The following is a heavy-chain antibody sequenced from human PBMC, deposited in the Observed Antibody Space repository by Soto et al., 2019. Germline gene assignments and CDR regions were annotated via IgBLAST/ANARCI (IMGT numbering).Heavy chain of an antibody. CDR1: GGSISSGDYY. Sequence: TLSLTCTVSGGSISSGDYYWSWIRQPPGKGLEWIGYIYYSGSTYYNPSLKSRVTISVDTSKNQFSLKLSSVTAADTAVYYCARDSAYYDFWSGYYHNWFDPWGQGTLVTVSS. D-gene: IGHD3-3*01. CDR2: IYYSGST. CDR3: ARDSAYYDFWSGYYHNWFDP. V-gene: IGHV4-30-4*01. J-gene: IGHJ5*02.